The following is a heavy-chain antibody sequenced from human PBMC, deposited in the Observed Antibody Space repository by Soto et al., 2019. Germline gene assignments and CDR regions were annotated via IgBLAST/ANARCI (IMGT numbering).Heavy chain of an antibody. V-gene: IGHV4-34*01. Sequence: QVQLQQWGAGLLKPSETLSLTCAVYGGSFSGYYWSWIRQPPGKGLEWIGEINHSGSTNYNPSLKSRVPISVDTSKNQFSLKLSSVTAADTAVYYCARVGYSYGYGDYWGQGTLVTVSS. D-gene: IGHD5-18*01. CDR1: GGSFSGYY. J-gene: IGHJ4*02. CDR3: ARVGYSYGYGDY. CDR2: INHSGST.